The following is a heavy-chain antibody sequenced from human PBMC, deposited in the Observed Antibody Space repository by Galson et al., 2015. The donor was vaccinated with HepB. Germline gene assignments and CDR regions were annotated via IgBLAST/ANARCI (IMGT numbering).Heavy chain of an antibody. J-gene: IGHJ6*02. CDR3: TRVAHLGRGMNV. V-gene: IGHV6-1*01. CDR2: TYYRSKWYS. D-gene: IGHD3-10*01. CDR1: GDSVSRDTVG. Sequence: CAISGDSVSRDTVGWNWIRQSPSRGLEWLGRTYYRSKWYSDYATSVKSRIIINADSSTNQFFLQLNSVIPEDTAVYYCTRVAHLGRGMNVWGQGTTVTVSS.